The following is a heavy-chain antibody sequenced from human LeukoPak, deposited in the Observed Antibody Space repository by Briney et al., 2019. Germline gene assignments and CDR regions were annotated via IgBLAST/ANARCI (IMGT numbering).Heavy chain of an antibody. CDR3: ARDHYGDYRRGSHFDY. CDR1: GCTFTSYG. V-gene: IGHV1-18*01. CDR2: VSPSNGNT. J-gene: IGHJ4*02. Sequence: ASPKVSCKASGCTFTSYGISWVRQAPGQGLEWMGWVSPSNGNTNYAQKLQGRVTMTTDTSTSTAYMELRSLRSDDTAVYYCARDHYGDYRRGSHFDYWGQGTLVTVSS. D-gene: IGHD4-17*01.